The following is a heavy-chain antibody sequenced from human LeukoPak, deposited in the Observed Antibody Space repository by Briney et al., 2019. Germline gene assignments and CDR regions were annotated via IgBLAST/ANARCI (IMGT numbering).Heavy chain of an antibody. J-gene: IGHJ4*02. CDR3: ARGSSSSWDAATLDY. Sequence: GGSLRLSCAASGFTFSSYAMHWVRQAPGKGLEYVSAISSNGGSTYYADSVKVRFTISRDNSKNTLYLQMGSLRAEDMAVYYCARGSSSSWDAATLDYWGQGTLVTVSS. D-gene: IGHD6-13*01. CDR1: GFTFSSYA. V-gene: IGHV3-64*02. CDR2: ISSNGGST.